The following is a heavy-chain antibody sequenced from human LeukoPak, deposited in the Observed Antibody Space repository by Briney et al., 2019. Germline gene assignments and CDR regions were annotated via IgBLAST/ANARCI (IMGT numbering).Heavy chain of an antibody. J-gene: IGHJ4*02. CDR3: ARGQRVFWGGEYVDY. V-gene: IGHV1-2*02. CDR1: GYTFTGYS. Sequence: ASVKVSCKASGYTFTGYSMHWVRQAPGQGLEWMGWINPNCGATNYAQKFQGRVTITTDTSISTAYMELSRLRSDDPAVYYCARGQRVFWGGEYVDYWGQGTLVTVSS. D-gene: IGHD3-3*01. CDR2: INPNCGAT.